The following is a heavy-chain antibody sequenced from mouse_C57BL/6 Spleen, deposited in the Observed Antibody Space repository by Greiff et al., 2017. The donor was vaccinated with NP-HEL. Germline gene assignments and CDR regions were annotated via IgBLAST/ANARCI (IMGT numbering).Heavy chain of an antibody. CDR1: GYTFTSYW. D-gene: IGHD1-1*01. CDR3: ARYTVYYYGSSPSYWYFDV. CDR2: IDPSDSET. V-gene: IGHV1-52*01. Sequence: QVQLQQSGAELVRPGSSVKLSCKASGYTFTSYWMHWVKQRPIQGLEWIGNIDPSDSETHYNQKFKDKATLTVDKSSSTAYMQLSSLTSEDSAVYYCARYTVYYYGSSPSYWYFDVWGTGTTVTVSS. J-gene: IGHJ1*03.